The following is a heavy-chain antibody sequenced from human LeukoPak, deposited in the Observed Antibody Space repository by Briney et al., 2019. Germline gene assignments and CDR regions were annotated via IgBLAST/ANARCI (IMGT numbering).Heavy chain of an antibody. D-gene: IGHD3-16*02. CDR2: INPSGGST. J-gene: IGHJ4*02. Sequence: ASVTVSCTASGYTFTSYYMHWVRQAPGQGLEWMGIINPSGGSTSYAQKFQGRVTMTRDTSTSTVYMELSSLRSEDTAVYYCARDGRRLGELSSLDYWGQGTLVTVSS. V-gene: IGHV1-46*01. CDR1: GYTFTSYY. CDR3: ARDGRRLGELSSLDY.